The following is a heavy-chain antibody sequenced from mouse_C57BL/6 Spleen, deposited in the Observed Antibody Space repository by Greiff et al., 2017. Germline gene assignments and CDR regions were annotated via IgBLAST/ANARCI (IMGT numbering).Heavy chain of an antibody. CDR3: ARGGTTGDYFDY. CDR2: IYPGGGYT. D-gene: IGHD1-1*01. V-gene: IGHV1-63*01. Sequence: QVQLQQSGAELVRPGTSVKMSCKASGYTFTTYWIGWAKQRPGHGLEWIGDIYPGGGYTNYNEKFKGKATLTADKSSSTAYMQFSSLTSEDSAIYYCARGGTTGDYFDYWGQGTTLTVSS. J-gene: IGHJ2*01. CDR1: GYTFTTYW.